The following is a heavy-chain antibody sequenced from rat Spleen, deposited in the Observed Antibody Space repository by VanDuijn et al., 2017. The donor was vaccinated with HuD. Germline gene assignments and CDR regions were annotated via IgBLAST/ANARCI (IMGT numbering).Heavy chain of an antibody. V-gene: IGHV5-17*01. CDR2: IIYDGSST. Sequence: EVQLVESGGGLVQPGNSLKLSCAASGFTFSDYAMAWVRQSPKKGLEWVATIIYDGSSTYYRDSVKGRFTISRDNAKNSLHLQMDSLRSEDTATYYCARPNYGGYWFAYWGQGTLVTVSS. J-gene: IGHJ3*01. CDR3: ARPNYGGYWFAY. D-gene: IGHD1-11*01. CDR1: GFTFSDYA.